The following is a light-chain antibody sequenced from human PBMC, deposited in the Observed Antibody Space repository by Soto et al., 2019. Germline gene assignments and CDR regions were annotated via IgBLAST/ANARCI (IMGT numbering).Light chain of an antibody. CDR3: AAWDDSLNGRV. CDR2: SNN. CDR1: SSNIGSNT. V-gene: IGLV1-44*01. Sequence: QAVVTQPPSAYGTPGQRVTISCSGSSSNIGSNTVNWYQQLPGTAPKLLIYSNNQRPSGVPDRFSGSKSGTSASLAISGLQSEDEADYYCAAWDDSLNGRVFGGGTKLTVL. J-gene: IGLJ3*02.